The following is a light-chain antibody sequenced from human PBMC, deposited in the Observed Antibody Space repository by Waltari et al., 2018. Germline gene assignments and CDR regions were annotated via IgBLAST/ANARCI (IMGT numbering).Light chain of an antibody. CDR3: QSYDTSLTVV. CDR1: ASNIGSGSD. CDR2: GST. Sequence: QSVLTQPPSVSGAPGPTVTISCTGRASNIGSGSDFPWYQQVPRAAPKLLIYGSTSRPLGVPDRFFGSTSGTSASLAITGLQAEDEAVYYCQSYDTSLTVVFGGGTKLTVL. J-gene: IGLJ3*02. V-gene: IGLV1-40*01.